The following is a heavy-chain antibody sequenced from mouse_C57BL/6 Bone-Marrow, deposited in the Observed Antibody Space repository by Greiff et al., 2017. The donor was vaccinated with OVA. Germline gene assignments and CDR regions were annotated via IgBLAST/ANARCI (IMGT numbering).Heavy chain of an antibody. V-gene: IGHV1-7*01. CDR2: INPSSGYT. CDR1: GYTFTSYW. J-gene: IGHJ2*01. Sequence: QVQLQQSGAELAKPGASVKLSCKASGYTFTSYWMHWVKQRPGQGLEWIGYINPSSGYTKYNQKFKDKATLTADKSSSTAYMQLSSLTYEDSAVYYCAIPPYYDYDGGYYYDYWGRGTTLPVSS. CDR3: AIPPYYDYDGGYYYDY. D-gene: IGHD2-4*01.